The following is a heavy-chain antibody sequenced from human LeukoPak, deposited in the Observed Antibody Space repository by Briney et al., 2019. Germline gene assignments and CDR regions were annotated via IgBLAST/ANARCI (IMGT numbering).Heavy chain of an antibody. V-gene: IGHV4-59*01. D-gene: IGHD6-13*01. Sequence: SETLSLTYTVSGGSISSYYWSWIRQPPGKGLEWIGYIYSSGSTNYNPSLKSRVTITVDTSKNQFSLKLSSVTAADTAVYYCARDSAAGTPFDYWGQGTLVTVSS. CDR1: GGSISSYY. CDR2: IYSSGST. CDR3: ARDSAAGTPFDY. J-gene: IGHJ4*02.